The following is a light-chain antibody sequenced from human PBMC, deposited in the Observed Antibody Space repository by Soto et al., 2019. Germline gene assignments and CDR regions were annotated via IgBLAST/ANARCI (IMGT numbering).Light chain of an antibody. Sequence: QSVLTQPPSASGTPGQRVTISCSGSSSNIGSNTVNWYQQLPGSAPRLLMYSNNQRPSGVPDRFSGSKSGTSAPLAISGLQSEDEDDYYCSTWDDSLNGVVFGGGTKLTVL. CDR2: SNN. J-gene: IGLJ2*01. V-gene: IGLV1-44*01. CDR1: SSNIGSNT. CDR3: STWDDSLNGVV.